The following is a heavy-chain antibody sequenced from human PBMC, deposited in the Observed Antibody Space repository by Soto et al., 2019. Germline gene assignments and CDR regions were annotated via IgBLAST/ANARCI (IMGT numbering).Heavy chain of an antibody. D-gene: IGHD1-1*01. V-gene: IGHV3-48*01. Sequence: PGGSLRLSCAASRFTFITYSMNWVRQAPGKGLEWVSYISSSSSTIYYADSAKGRFTISRDNAKNSLYLQMNSLRPDDTAMYYCARDGVSSTDYTWNYGTYFDYWGPGALVTVSS. J-gene: IGHJ4*02. CDR1: RFTFITYS. CDR3: ARDGVSSTDYTWNYGTYFDY. CDR2: ISSSSSTI.